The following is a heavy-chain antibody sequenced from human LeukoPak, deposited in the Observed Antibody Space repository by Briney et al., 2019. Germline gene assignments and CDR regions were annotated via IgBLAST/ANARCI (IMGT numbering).Heavy chain of an antibody. V-gene: IGHV1-46*01. D-gene: IGHD2-2*01. Sequence: ASVKVSCKPSRYTFTSYYMQWVRQAAGQGLEWMGRINHSGGSTSYAQKFQGRVTMTRDTSTSTVYMEVSSLRSEDTAVYYCARDPNPDIVVVPAARRYYYYGMDVWGQGTTVTVSS. CDR1: RYTFTSYY. J-gene: IGHJ6*02. CDR2: INHSGGST. CDR3: ARDPNPDIVVVPAARRYYYYGMDV.